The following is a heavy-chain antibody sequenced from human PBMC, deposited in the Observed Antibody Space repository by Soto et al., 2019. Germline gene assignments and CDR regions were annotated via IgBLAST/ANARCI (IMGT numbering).Heavy chain of an antibody. V-gene: IGHV3-13*01. CDR2: LGTSGDT. CDR3: TRDRQIYRFYYYGMDV. J-gene: IGHJ6*02. D-gene: IGHD3-3*01. CDR1: GFSISSSD. Sequence: EVQLVESGGGLVQPGGSLKLSCVASGFSISSSDMHWVRQVMGKGLEWVSTLGTSGDTFYSGSVKGRFTISREEAKNSFHLQMNNLRAEDSAVYYCTRDRQIYRFYYYGMDVWGQGTAVTVS.